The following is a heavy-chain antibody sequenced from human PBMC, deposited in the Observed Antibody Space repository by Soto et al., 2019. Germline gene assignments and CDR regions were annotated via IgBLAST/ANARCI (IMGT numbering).Heavy chain of an antibody. D-gene: IGHD6-6*01. CDR3: ARELGQLGTYYYGMDV. Sequence: QVQLVQSGAEVKKPGASVKVSCKASGYTFTSYGISWVRQAPGQGLEWMGWISAYNGNTNYAQKLQGRVTMTTDTSTSTAYKELRSLRSDDTAVYYCARELGQLGTYYYGMDVWGQGTTVTVSS. J-gene: IGHJ6*02. CDR1: GYTFTSYG. V-gene: IGHV1-18*04. CDR2: ISAYNGNT.